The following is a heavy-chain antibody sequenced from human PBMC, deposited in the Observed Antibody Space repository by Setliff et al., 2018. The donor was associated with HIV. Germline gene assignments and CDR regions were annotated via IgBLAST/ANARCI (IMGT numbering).Heavy chain of an antibody. CDR1: GYTFTTYA. CDR3: GRIYSSGWNYYYYYMDV. D-gene: IGHD6-19*01. CDR2: INAGNGNT. V-gene: IGHV1-3*01. J-gene: IGHJ6*03. Sequence: AASVKVSCKASGYTFTTYAIHWVRQAPGQRLEWMGWINAGNGNTKYSQKFQGRVTITRDTSASTAYMELSSLRSEDTAVYYCGRIYSSGWNYYYYYMDVWGKGTTVTVSS.